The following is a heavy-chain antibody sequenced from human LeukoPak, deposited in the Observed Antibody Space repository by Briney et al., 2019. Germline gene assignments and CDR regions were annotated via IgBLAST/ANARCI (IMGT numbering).Heavy chain of an antibody. J-gene: IGHJ4*02. Sequence: GRSLTLSCAASEFTFTTYGMHWVRQAPGKGLEWVAFIYYDGSNIYYADYVKGRFTISRDISKNTLYLQMDSLRAEDTAIYYCARDWKTNSFDYWGQGTLVTVSS. V-gene: IGHV3-33*01. CDR3: ARDWKTNSFDY. D-gene: IGHD1-1*01. CDR1: EFTFTTYG. CDR2: IYYDGSNI.